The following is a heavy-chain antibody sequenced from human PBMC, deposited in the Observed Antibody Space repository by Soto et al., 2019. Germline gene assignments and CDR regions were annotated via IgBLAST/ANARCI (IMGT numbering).Heavy chain of an antibody. CDR2: ISSNGGST. D-gene: IGHD6-13*01. CDR1: GFTFSSYA. CDR3: ARNLYSNYGMDV. V-gene: IGHV3-64*01. J-gene: IGHJ6*02. Sequence: EVQLVESGGGLVQPGGSLRLSCAASGFTFSSYAMHWVRQAPGKGLEYVSAISSNGGSTYYANSVKGRFTISRDNSKNTLYLQMGSLRADDMAVYYCARNLYSNYGMDVWGQGTTVTVSS.